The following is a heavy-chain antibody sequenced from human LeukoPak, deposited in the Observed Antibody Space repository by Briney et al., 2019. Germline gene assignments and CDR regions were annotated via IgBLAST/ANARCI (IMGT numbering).Heavy chain of an antibody. CDR3: ARGNNYYDSSGYYPFDY. Sequence: SETLSLTCTVSGGSISSSTYYWSWIRQPPGKGLEWIGEINHSGSTNYNPSLKSRVTISVDTSKNQFSLKLSSVTAADTAVYYCARGNNYYDSSGYYPFDYWGQGTLVTVSS. D-gene: IGHD3-22*01. V-gene: IGHV4-39*07. CDR2: INHSGST. CDR1: GGSISSSTYY. J-gene: IGHJ4*02.